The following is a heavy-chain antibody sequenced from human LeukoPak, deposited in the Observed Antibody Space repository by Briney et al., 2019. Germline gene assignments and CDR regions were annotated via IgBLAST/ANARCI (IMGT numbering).Heavy chain of an antibody. V-gene: IGHV3-64D*06. CDR1: GFTLSSYA. Sequence: GSLRLSCSASGFTLSSYAMHWVRQAPGKGLEYVSAISSNGGSTYYADSVKGRFTISRDNSKNTLYLQMSSLRAEDTAVYYCVKGTPLTTVTTFDYWGQGTLVTVSS. CDR2: ISSNGGST. D-gene: IGHD4-17*01. CDR3: VKGTPLTTVTTFDY. J-gene: IGHJ4*02.